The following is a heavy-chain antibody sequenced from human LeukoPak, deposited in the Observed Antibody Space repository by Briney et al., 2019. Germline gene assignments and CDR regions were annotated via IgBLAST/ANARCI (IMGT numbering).Heavy chain of an antibody. CDR1: GYTFTSYY. V-gene: IGHV1-18*04. Sequence: ASVKVSCKASGYTFTSYYMHWVRQAPGQGLEWMGWISAYNGNTNYAQKLQGRVTMTTDTSTSTAYMELRSLRSDDTAVYYCARDFAPIAARPNFDYWGQGTLVTVSS. D-gene: IGHD6-6*01. CDR2: ISAYNGNT. CDR3: ARDFAPIAARPNFDY. J-gene: IGHJ4*02.